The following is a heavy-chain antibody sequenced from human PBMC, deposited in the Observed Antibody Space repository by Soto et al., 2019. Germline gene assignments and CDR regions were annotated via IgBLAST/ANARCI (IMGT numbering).Heavy chain of an antibody. Sequence: QVPLVESGGGVVQPGRSLRLSCAASGFTFSSYAMHWVRQAPGKGLEWVAVISYDGSNKYYADSVKGRFTISRDNCKNTLYLQMNSLRAEDTAVYYCARPLWRDDYNWGYFDLWGRGTLVTVSS. V-gene: IGHV3-30-3*01. CDR1: GFTFSSYA. CDR2: ISYDGSNK. CDR3: ARPLWRDDYNWGYFDL. J-gene: IGHJ2*01. D-gene: IGHD4-4*01.